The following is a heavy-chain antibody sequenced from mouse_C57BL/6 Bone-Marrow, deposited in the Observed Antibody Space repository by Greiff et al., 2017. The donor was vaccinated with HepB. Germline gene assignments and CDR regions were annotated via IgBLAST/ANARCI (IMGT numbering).Heavy chain of an antibody. J-gene: IGHJ3*01. V-gene: IGHV1-53*01. Sequence: QVQLKQPGTELVKPGASVKLSCKASGYTFTSYWMHWVKQRPGQGLEWIGNINPSNGGTNYNEKFKSKATLTVDKSSSTAYMQLSSLTSEDSAVYYCARNPHYYGSSWAWFAYWGQGTLVTVSA. CDR2: INPSNGGT. D-gene: IGHD1-1*01. CDR3: ARNPHYYGSSWAWFAY. CDR1: GYTFTSYW.